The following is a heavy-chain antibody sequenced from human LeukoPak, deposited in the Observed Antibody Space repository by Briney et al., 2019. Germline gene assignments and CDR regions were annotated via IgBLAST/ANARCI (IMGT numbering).Heavy chain of an antibody. V-gene: IGHV3-23*01. CDR2: IGGSGGGT. J-gene: IGHJ6*03. CDR1: GFTFSTYG. CDR3: AKRGSGWYEDYYYYMDV. Sequence: PGGSLRLSCAASGFTFSTYGMSWVRQAPGKGLERVSAIGGSGGGTYYADSVKGRFTISRDNSKNTLYLQMNSLRAEDTAVYYCAKRGSGWYEDYYYYMDVWGKGTTVTISS. D-gene: IGHD6-19*01.